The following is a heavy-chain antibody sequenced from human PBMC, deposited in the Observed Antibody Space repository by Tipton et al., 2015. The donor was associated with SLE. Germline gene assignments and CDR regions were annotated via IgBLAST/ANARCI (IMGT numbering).Heavy chain of an antibody. Sequence: LSLTCAASGFTFSKHGMHWVRQAPGKGLEWVSFIRYDGSNKYHADSVMGRFTISRDNSKNTLFLQMNSLRPEDTALYYCAKDTGSSNYYYMDVWGKGTTVTVSS. CDR3: AKDTGSSNYYYMDV. D-gene: IGHD1-1*01. CDR1: GFTFSKHG. V-gene: IGHV3-30*02. J-gene: IGHJ6*03. CDR2: IRYDGSNK.